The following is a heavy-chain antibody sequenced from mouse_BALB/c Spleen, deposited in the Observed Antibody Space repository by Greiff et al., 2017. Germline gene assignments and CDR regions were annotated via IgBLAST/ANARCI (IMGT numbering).Heavy chain of an antibody. CDR3: ARGGEYRNDAMDY. CDR2: ISSGGST. V-gene: IGHV5-6-5*01. CDR1: GFTFSSYA. Sequence: EVQRVESGGGLVKPGGSLKLSCAASGFTFSSYAMSWVRQTPEKRLEWVASISSGGSTYYPDSVMCRFTISRDNARNNLYLQMSSLRAEDTAMYYCARGGEYRNDAMDYWGQGTSVTVSA. J-gene: IGHJ4*01. D-gene: IGHD2-14*01.